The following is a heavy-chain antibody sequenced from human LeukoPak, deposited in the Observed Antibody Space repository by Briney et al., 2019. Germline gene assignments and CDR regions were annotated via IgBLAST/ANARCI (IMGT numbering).Heavy chain of an antibody. CDR2: INPSGGST. D-gene: IGHD6-19*01. J-gene: IGHJ3*02. Sequence: GASVKVSCKASGYTFTSYYMHWVRQAPGQGLEWMGIINPSGGSTSYAQKFQGRVTMTRDTSISTAYMELSRLRSDDTAVYYCARPGSGWTWGTFDIWGQGTMVTVSS. CDR1: GYTFTSYY. CDR3: ARPGSGWTWGTFDI. V-gene: IGHV1-46*01.